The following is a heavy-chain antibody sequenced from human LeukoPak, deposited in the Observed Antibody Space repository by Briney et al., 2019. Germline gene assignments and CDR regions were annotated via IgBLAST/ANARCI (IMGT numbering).Heavy chain of an antibody. CDR3: ARGVTSWPQGPYHFDY. D-gene: IGHD2-2*01. V-gene: IGHV3-30*02. CDR2: IQSNGNEK. J-gene: IGHJ4*02. Sequence: GESLTLSCEASGFIFSEHVMNWVRQSPGKGLEWVASIQSNGNEKYSSESLKGRFTISRDNSKNTLYLQMNTVRPEDTAIFYCARGVTSWPQGPYHFDYWGQGILVTVSS. CDR1: GFIFSEHV.